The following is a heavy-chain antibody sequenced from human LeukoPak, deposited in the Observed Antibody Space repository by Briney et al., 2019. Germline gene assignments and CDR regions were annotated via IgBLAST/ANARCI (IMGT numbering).Heavy chain of an antibody. D-gene: IGHD3-3*01. J-gene: IGHJ1*01. Sequence: SETLSLTCTVSGGSISSYYWSWIRQPPEKGLEWIGYIYYSGSTNYNPSLKSRVTISVDTSKNQFSLKLSSVTAADTAVYYCARRAYDFWSGFTFQHWGQGTLVTVSS. CDR1: GGSISSYY. V-gene: IGHV4-59*12. CDR2: IYYSGST. CDR3: ARRAYDFWSGFTFQH.